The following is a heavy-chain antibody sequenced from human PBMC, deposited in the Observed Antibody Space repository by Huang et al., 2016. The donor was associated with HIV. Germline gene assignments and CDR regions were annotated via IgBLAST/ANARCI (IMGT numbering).Heavy chain of an antibody. J-gene: IGHJ3*02. D-gene: IGHD3-22*01. CDR2: FDRELGEK. CDR3: VGYYDSRGYWETLNI. V-gene: IGHV1-24*01. CDR1: GYSLSELS. Sequence: QVQLVQSGAEMKKPGASVKVSCTFSGYSLSELSMHWVRQAPGKGPEWMGVFDRELGEKMYGQKIQEKVTMTEDKSTDIAYIEIKGLRLEDTAVNYCVGYYDSRGYWETLNIWGQGTKVTVSS.